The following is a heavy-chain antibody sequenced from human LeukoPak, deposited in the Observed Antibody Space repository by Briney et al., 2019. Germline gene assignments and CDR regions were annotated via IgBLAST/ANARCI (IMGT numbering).Heavy chain of an antibody. V-gene: IGHV5-51*01. CDR1: GDSFTSYW. Sequence: GESLKISCKGSGDSFTSYWIDWVRQMPGKGLEWMGVIYPGDSDTRNSPSFQGQVTISADKSISTAYLQWSSLKASDTAMYYCARRTVRGVIKSPFDYWGQGTLVTVSS. CDR3: ARRTVRGVIKSPFDY. D-gene: IGHD3-10*01. CDR2: IYPGDSDT. J-gene: IGHJ4*02.